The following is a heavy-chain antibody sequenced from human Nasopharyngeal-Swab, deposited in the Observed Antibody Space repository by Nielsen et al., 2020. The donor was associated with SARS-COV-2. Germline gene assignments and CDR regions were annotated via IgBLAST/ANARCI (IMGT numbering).Heavy chain of an antibody. J-gene: IGHJ4*02. CDR2: IYSGGGS. Sequence: VRQAPGKELEWVSVIYSGGGSYYADSVKGRFTISRDSFKNMLYLQMNSLRAEDTAMYYCTREDRYASGSFDHWGQGTLVTVSS. CDR3: TREDRYASGSFDH. V-gene: IGHV3-53*01. D-gene: IGHD3-10*01.